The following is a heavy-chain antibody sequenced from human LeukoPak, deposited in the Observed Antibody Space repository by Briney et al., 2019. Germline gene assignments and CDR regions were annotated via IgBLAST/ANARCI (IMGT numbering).Heavy chain of an antibody. CDR2: FDPEDGET. D-gene: IGHD5-18*01. V-gene: IGHV1-24*01. J-gene: IGHJ4*02. Sequence: ASVKVSCKVSGYTLTELSMHWVRQAPGKGLEWMGGFDPEDGETIYAQKFQGRVTMTEDTSTDTAYMELSSLRSEDTAVYYCATEPIEIQLWRQYYFDYWGQGTLVTVFS. CDR1: GYTLTELS. CDR3: ATEPIEIQLWRQYYFDY.